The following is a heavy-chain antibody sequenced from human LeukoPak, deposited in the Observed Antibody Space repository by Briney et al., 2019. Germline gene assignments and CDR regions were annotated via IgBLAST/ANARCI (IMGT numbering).Heavy chain of an antibody. CDR3: ARVHYYYDSSGPIDY. CDR1: GGSFSGYY. Sequence: SETLSLTCAVYGGSFSGYYWSWIRQPPGKGLEWIGEINHSGSTNYNPSLKSRVTISVDTSKNQFSLKLSSVTAADTAVYYCARVHYYYDSSGPIDYWGQGTLVTDSS. D-gene: IGHD3-22*01. CDR2: INHSGST. J-gene: IGHJ4*02. V-gene: IGHV4-34*01.